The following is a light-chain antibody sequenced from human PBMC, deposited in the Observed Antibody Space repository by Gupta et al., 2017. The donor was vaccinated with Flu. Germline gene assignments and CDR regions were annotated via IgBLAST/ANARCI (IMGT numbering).Light chain of an antibody. CDR1: QSISSW. CDR2: KAS. V-gene: IGKV1-5*03. CDR3: QQYKSYART. Sequence: DIQMTQSPSTLSASVGDRVTITCRASQSISSWLAWYQQTPGKAPKLLIYKASSLESGVPSRFSGSRSGTEFTLTISSLKPDDFATYYCQQYKSYARTFGQGTKVEIK. J-gene: IGKJ1*01.